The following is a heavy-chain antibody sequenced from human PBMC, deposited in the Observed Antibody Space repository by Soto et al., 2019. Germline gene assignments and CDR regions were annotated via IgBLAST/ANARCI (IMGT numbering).Heavy chain of an antibody. J-gene: IGHJ6*02. D-gene: IGHD4-4*01. CDR3: ARAEALHDYSNYYEYYYYGMDV. Sequence: SETLSLTCTVSGGSISSGGYYWSWIRQHPGKGLEWIGYIYYSGSTYYNPSLKSRVTISVDTSKNQFSLQLNSVTPEDTAVYYCARAEALHDYSNYYEYYYYGMDVWGQGTTVTVS. CDR1: GGSISSGGYY. CDR2: IYYSGST. V-gene: IGHV4-31*03.